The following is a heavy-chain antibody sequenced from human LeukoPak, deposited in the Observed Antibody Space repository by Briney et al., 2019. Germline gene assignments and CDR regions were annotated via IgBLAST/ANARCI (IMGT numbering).Heavy chain of an antibody. D-gene: IGHD2-15*01. CDR3: ASIVVVIGTRSFDY. Sequence: GGSLRLSCAASGFTFSSYWMSWVLQAPGKGLEWVANINQDGGEKYYVDSVKGRFTISRDNAKNSLYLQMNGLRAEDTAVYYCASIVVVIGTRSFDYWGQGSLVSVSS. CDR2: INQDGGEK. CDR1: GFTFSSYW. J-gene: IGHJ4*02. V-gene: IGHV3-7*01.